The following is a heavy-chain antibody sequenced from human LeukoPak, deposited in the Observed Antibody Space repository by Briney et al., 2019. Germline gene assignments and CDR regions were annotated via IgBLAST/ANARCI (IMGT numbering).Heavy chain of an antibody. Sequence: AASVKVSCKASGYTFTGYYMHWVRQAPGQGLEWMGWINPNSGGTNYAQKFQGRVIMTRDTSISTAYMELSRLRSDDTAVYYCARDIASRWDEDIVVVLSDYWGQGTLVTVSS. CDR1: GYTFTGYY. V-gene: IGHV1-2*02. J-gene: IGHJ4*02. CDR2: INPNSGGT. D-gene: IGHD2-2*01. CDR3: ARDIASRWDEDIVVVLSDY.